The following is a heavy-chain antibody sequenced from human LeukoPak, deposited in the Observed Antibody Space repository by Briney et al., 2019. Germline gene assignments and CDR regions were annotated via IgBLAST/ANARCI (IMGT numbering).Heavy chain of an antibody. CDR3: ARVGMTTEPLAFDY. Sequence: SVKVSCKACGYTFTVYYMHWVRQAPGKGREWMGWITHNSGGTNYAQKFQGRLTMTRDTSISTAYMELSRLRSDDTAVYYCARVGMTTEPLAFDYGGQETLVTVSS. CDR2: ITHNSGGT. V-gene: IGHV1-2*02. D-gene: IGHD4-17*01. CDR1: GYTFTVYY. J-gene: IGHJ4*02.